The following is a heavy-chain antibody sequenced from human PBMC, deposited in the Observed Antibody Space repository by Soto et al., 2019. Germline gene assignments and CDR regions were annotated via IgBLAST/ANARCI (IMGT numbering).Heavy chain of an antibody. J-gene: IGHJ4*02. CDR2: IYHSGAT. CDR3: ARDLGTGTDY. CDR1: GDSISSSNW. Sequence: SETLSLTCAVSGDSISSSNWWSWVRQAPGKGQEWIGEIYHSGATTYNPSLKSRATISVDPSNNHFSLKMTSVTAADTAVYFCARDLGTGTDYWGRGTLVTVSS. V-gene: IGHV4-4*02.